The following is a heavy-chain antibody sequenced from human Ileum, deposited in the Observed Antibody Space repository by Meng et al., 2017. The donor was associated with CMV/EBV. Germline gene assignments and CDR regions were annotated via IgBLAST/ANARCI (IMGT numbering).Heavy chain of an antibody. D-gene: IGHD6-19*01. CDR2: IYSSGST. Sequence: QARRQGPGPGLVKPSGTLSLTCTVPGDSTGGFSWSWIRQPAGKGLEWIGRIYSSGSTFYNPSLESRVTMSIDTSKNQFSLRLASVTAADTAVYFCAKEQSIGIAVTGIFDFWGQGALVTVSS. J-gene: IGHJ4*02. CDR3: AKEQSIGIAVTGIFDF. V-gene: IGHV4-4*07. CDR1: GDSTGGFS.